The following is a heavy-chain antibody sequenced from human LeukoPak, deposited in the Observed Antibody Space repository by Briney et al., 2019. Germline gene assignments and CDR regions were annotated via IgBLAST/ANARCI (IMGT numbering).Heavy chain of an antibody. J-gene: IGHJ4*02. CDR1: GGPISSSSYY. CDR3: ARYGDGDPLFDH. CDR2: IYYSGST. D-gene: IGHD4-17*01. Sequence: PSETLCLTCTVSGGPISSSSYYWGWVRQPPGKGLEWVGSIYYSGSTYYNPSLKRRVSISVDTSKTQFSLKLSSVTAPDTAVYYCARYGDGDPLFDHWGQGTLVTVSS. V-gene: IGHV4-39*01.